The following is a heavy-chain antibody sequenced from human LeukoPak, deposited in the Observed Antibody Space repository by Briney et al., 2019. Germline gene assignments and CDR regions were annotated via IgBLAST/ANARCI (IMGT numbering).Heavy chain of an antibody. CDR1: GFTFSSYG. D-gene: IGHD1-26*01. CDR3: AKDGYWEPWAFDI. V-gene: IGHV3-23*01. CDR2: ISGSGGST. J-gene: IGHJ3*02. Sequence: GGSLRLSCAASGFTFSSYGMSWVRQAPGKGLEWVSAISGSGGSTYYADSVKGRFTISRDNSKNTLYLQMNSLRAEDTAVYYCAKDGYWEPWAFDIWGQGTMVTVSS.